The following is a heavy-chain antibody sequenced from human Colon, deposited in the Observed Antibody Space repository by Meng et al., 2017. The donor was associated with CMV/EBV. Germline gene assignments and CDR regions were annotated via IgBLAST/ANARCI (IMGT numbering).Heavy chain of an antibody. Sequence: QGRLVQPGAEVKKPGASVKVACKASGYTFTGYYMHWVRQAPGQGLEWMGWINPNSGGTNYAQKFQGRVTMTRDTSISTAYMELSRLRSDDTAVYYCARAPYNWNDEGWFDPWGQGTLVTVSS. J-gene: IGHJ5*02. CDR2: INPNSGGT. D-gene: IGHD1-20*01. V-gene: IGHV1-2*02. CDR3: ARAPYNWNDEGWFDP. CDR1: GYTFTGYY.